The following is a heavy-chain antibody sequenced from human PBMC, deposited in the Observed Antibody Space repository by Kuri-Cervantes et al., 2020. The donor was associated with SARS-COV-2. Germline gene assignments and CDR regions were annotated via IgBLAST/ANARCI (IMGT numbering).Heavy chain of an antibody. Sequence: ASVKVSCKGYGYTVSSYGIAWVRQAPGQGLEWMAWIRVSNGNTNSAQKFQARVAMTTDTSTNTVFMELRSLRSDDTAVYYRARSYYGRYSDGFDIWGQGTLVTVSS. D-gene: IGHD1-26*01. CDR3: ARSYYGRYSDGFDI. CDR1: GYTVSSYG. V-gene: IGHV1-18*04. J-gene: IGHJ3*02. CDR2: IRVSNGNT.